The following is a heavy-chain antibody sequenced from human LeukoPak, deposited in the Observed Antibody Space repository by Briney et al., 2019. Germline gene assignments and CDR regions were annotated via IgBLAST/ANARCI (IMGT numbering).Heavy chain of an antibody. CDR1: GFAFSSYS. Sequence: GGSLRLSCAASGFAFSSYSMNWVRQAPGKGLEWVSYISSSSSTIYYADSVKGRFTISRDNSKNTLYLQMNSLRAEDTAVYYCAKDRLAAAGKVLWFDPWGQGTLVTVSS. V-gene: IGHV3-48*01. CDR3: AKDRLAAAGKVLWFDP. D-gene: IGHD6-13*01. CDR2: ISSSSSTI. J-gene: IGHJ5*02.